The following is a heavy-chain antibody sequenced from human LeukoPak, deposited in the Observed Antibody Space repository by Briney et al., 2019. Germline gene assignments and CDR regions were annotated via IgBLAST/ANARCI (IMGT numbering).Heavy chain of an antibody. CDR3: ARRENRAHCSSTTPCYYYYGMDV. CDR1: GGSFSGYY. D-gene: IGHD2-2*01. V-gene: IGHV4-34*01. CDR2: INHSGST. J-gene: IGHJ6*02. Sequence: SETLSLTCAVYGGSFSGYYWSWIRQPPGKGLEWIGEINHSGSTNHNPSLKSRVTISVDTSKNQFSLKLSSVTAADTAVYYCARRENRAHCSSTTPCYYYYGMDVWGQGTTVTVSS.